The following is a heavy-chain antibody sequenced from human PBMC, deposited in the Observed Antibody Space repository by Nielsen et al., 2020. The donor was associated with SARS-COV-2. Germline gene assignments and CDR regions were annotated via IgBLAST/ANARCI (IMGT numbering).Heavy chain of an antibody. CDR2: INNSGGST. CDR3: ATTRSPRGDY. D-gene: IGHD1-26*01. CDR1: GFTFTSYD. V-gene: IGHV3-23*01. J-gene: IGHJ4*02. Sequence: ESLKISCAASGFTFTSYDMSWVRQAPGKGLEWVSVINNSGGSTFYADSVKGRFTISRDNSKNTLYLQMNSLRVEDTAVYYCATTRSPRGDYWGQGTLVTVSS.